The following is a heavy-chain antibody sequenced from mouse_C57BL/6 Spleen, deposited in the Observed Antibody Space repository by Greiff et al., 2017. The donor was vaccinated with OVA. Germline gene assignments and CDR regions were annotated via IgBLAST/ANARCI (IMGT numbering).Heavy chain of an antibody. D-gene: IGHD2-4*01. CDR3: AREEDYGYFDY. CDR2: ISGGGGNT. J-gene: IGHJ2*01. CDR1: GFTFSSYT. Sequence: EVKLVESGGGLVKPGGSLKLSCAASGFTFSSYTMSWVRQTPEKRLEWVATISGGGGNTYYPDSVKGRFTITRDNAKNTLYLQMSSLRSEDTALYYCAREEDYGYFDYWGKGTTLTVSS. V-gene: IGHV5-9*01.